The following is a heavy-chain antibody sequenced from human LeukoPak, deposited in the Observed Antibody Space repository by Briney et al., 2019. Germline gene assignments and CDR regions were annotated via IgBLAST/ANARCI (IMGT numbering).Heavy chain of an antibody. Sequence: ASVKVSCKAFGYTFTGYYMHWVRQAPGQGLEWMGWINPNSGGTNYAQKFQGRVTMTRDTSISTAYMELSRLRSEDTAVYYCARDNSVGDSAWWFDPWGQGTLVTVSS. CDR2: INPNSGGT. D-gene: IGHD5-12*01. CDR3: ARDNSVGDSAWWFDP. CDR1: GYTFTGYY. V-gene: IGHV1-2*02. J-gene: IGHJ5*02.